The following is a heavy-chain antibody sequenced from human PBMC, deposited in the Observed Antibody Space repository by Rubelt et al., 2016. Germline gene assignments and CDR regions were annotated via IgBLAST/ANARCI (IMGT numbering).Heavy chain of an antibody. V-gene: IGHV1-2*02. CDR2: INPNSGGT. D-gene: IGHD5-18*01. CDR3: ARHQDTAMVDY. J-gene: IGHJ4*02. Sequence: QVQLVQSGAEVKKPGASVKVSCKASGYTFTGYYMHWVRQAPGQGLEWMGWINPNSGGTNDAQKVKGGVPVARETSIRRTYMGLGRVRSADTAVYYWARHQDTAMVDYWGQGTLVTVSS. CDR1: GYTFTGYY.